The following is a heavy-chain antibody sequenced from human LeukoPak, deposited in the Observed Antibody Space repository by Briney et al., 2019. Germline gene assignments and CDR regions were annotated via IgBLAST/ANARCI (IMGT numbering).Heavy chain of an antibody. Sequence: GGSLRLSCAASGFTFSSYAMHWVRQAPGKGLEWVAVISYDGSNKYYADSVKGRFTISRDNSKNTLYLQMNSLRAEDTAVYYCARDRGVEDFWSGYYGFVDYWGQGTLVTVSS. CDR3: ARDRGVEDFWSGYYGFVDY. CDR1: GFTFSSYA. D-gene: IGHD3-3*01. CDR2: ISYDGSNK. J-gene: IGHJ4*02. V-gene: IGHV3-30*04.